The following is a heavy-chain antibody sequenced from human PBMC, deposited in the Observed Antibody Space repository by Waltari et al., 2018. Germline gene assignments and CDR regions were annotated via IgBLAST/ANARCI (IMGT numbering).Heavy chain of an antibody. J-gene: IGHJ3*01. D-gene: IGHD3-3*01. V-gene: IGHV1-18*01. CDR3: ARDEVTLFGVVTDDAFDV. Sequence: QVQLVQSGPEVKKPGASVKVSCKTSGYRFTNYGISWVRQAPGQGLEWLAWITGYIGITYYAPNFQGRVTLTTDTSTSTAYMELRSLTSDDTAVYYCARDEVTLFGVVTDDAFDVWGQGTMVTVSS. CDR1: GYRFTNYG. CDR2: ITGYIGIT.